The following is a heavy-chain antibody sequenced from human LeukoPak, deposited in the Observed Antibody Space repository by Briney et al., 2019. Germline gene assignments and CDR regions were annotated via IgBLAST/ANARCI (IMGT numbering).Heavy chain of an antibody. V-gene: IGHV3-30*18. CDR2: ISYDGSNK. J-gene: IGHJ4*02. Sequence: GGSLRLSCAASGFTFSSYGMHWVRQAPGKGLEWVAVISYDGSNKYYADSVKGRFTISRDNSKNTLYLQMNSLRAEDTAVYYCAKDPSIAVAALPNLGGHFDYWGQGTLVTVSS. CDR1: GFTFSSYG. D-gene: IGHD6-19*01. CDR3: AKDPSIAVAALPNLGGHFDY.